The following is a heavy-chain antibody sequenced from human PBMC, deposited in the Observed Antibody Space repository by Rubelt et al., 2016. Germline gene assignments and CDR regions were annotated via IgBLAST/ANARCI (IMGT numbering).Heavy chain of an antibody. Sequence: LQLQESGPGLVKPSETLSLTCTVSGVSISSRGYYWGWIRQPPGKGLEWIGNIYYDESTYYNPSLKSRVTISEDTSKNQLSLKLNSVTAADTAVYYWARESSAHSGSYDAWGQGTLVTVSS. CDR3: ARESSAHSGSYDA. J-gene: IGHJ5*02. V-gene: IGHV4-39*02. CDR2: IYYDEST. D-gene: IGHD1-26*01. CDR1: GVSISSRGYY.